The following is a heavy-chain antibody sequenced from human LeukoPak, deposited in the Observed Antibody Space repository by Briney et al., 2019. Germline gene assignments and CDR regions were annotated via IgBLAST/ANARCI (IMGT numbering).Heavy chain of an antibody. Sequence: GGSLRLSCAASGFTFSSYGMHWVRQAPGKGLEWVAVIWYDGSNKYYADSVKGRFTISRDNSKNTLYLQMNSLRAEDTAVYYCAGDRWDLGRSYDYWGQGTLVTVSS. V-gene: IGHV3-33*01. CDR2: IWYDGSNK. J-gene: IGHJ4*02. CDR1: GFTFSSYG. D-gene: IGHD1-26*01. CDR3: AGDRWDLGRSYDY.